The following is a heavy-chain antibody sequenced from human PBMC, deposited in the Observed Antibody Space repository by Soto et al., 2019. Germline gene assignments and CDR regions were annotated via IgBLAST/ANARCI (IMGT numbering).Heavy chain of an antibody. CDR3: ASSYFYDSGGYYPFDY. J-gene: IGHJ4*02. CDR2: ISDDGNTK. D-gene: IGHD3-22*01. Sequence: QVQLVESGGGVVQPGTSLRLSCAASGFSFSTYAMYWVRQAPGRGLEWVAVISDDGNTKYYADSVKGRFTISRDNSRNTLYLQIYSLRTEDAAGYYCASSYFYDSGGYYPFDYWGQGTLVTVSS. V-gene: IGHV3-30-3*01. CDR1: GFSFSTYA.